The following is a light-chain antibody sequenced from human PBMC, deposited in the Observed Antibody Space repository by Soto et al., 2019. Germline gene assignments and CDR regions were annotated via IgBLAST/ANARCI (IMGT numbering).Light chain of an antibody. CDR2: GAS. CDR3: QQYHNWPPRT. J-gene: IGKJ1*01. V-gene: IGKV3-15*01. Sequence: EIVMTQSPATLSVSPGERVTLSCRASHSVSSNLAWYQQKPGQAPRLLIYGASTRATGIPARFSGGGSETEFTLTISSLQSEDFAVYYCQQYHNWPPRTFGQGTKVEIK. CDR1: HSVSSN.